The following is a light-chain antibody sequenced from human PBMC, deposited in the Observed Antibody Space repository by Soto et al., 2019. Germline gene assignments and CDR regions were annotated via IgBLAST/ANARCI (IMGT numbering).Light chain of an antibody. CDR2: GAS. Sequence: EIVLTQSPATLSLSPGEIATLSCSASQSVSSNSAWYQQKPGQAPRLLIYGASTRATGIPARFSGSGSGTEFTLTISSLQSEDIAVYYCQQYNNWPPMYTFGQGTRLEI. CDR3: QQYNNWPPMYT. V-gene: IGKV3-15*01. CDR1: QSVSSN. J-gene: IGKJ5*01.